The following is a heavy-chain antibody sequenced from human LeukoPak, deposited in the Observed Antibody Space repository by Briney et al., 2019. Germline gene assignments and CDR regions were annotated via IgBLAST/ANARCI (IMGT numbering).Heavy chain of an antibody. Sequence: GASVKVSCKASGYTFTSYDINWVRQATGQGLEWMGWMNPNSGNTGYAQKFQGRVTITRNTSISTAYMELSSLRSEDTAVYYCARGRYSRGMYYFDYWGQGTLVTVSS. CDR1: GYTFTSYD. J-gene: IGHJ4*02. D-gene: IGHD6-13*01. V-gene: IGHV1-8*03. CDR3: ARGRYSRGMYYFDY. CDR2: MNPNSGNT.